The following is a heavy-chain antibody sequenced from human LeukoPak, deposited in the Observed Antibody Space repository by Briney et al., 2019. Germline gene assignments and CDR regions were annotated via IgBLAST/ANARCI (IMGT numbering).Heavy chain of an antibody. CDR3: AKERITMVRGVIITFHYFDY. CDR1: GFTFSSYA. CDR2: ISGSGGST. Sequence: GGSLRLSCAASGFTFSSYAMSWVRQAPGKGLEWVSAISGSGGSTYYADSVKGRFTISRDNSKNTLYLQMNSLRAEDTAVYYCAKERITMVRGVIITFHYFDYWGQGTLVTLSS. J-gene: IGHJ4*02. V-gene: IGHV3-23*01. D-gene: IGHD3-10*01.